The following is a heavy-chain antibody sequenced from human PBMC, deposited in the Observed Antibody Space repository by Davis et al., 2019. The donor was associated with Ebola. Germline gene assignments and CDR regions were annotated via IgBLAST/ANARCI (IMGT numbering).Heavy chain of an antibody. CDR1: GYTFSNYG. D-gene: IGHD3-16*02. CDR2: INGGNGDT. J-gene: IGHJ5*02. V-gene: IGHV1-3*01. CDR3: ARDEPYRNVWRNWFAP. Sequence: ASVKVSCKASGYTFSNYGVHWVRHAPGQGLEWMGWINGGNGDTKYSQTFQGRVTITRDTSASTAFMELTSLRSEDTAVYYCARDEPYRNVWRNWFAPWGQGTLVTVSS.